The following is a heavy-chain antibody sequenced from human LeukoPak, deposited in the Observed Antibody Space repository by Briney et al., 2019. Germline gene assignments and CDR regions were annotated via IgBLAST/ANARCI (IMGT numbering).Heavy chain of an antibody. CDR2: ISGSGDST. Sequence: GGSLRLSCAASGFSVSGHYMSWVRQAPGKGLEWVSAISGSGDSTYYGDSVKGRFTISRDNSKNTLYLQMNSLRAEDTAVYYCAKTRPLDSSSWSHGDYWGQGTLVTVSS. CDR1: GFSVSGHY. D-gene: IGHD6-13*01. V-gene: IGHV3-23*01. J-gene: IGHJ4*02. CDR3: AKTRPLDSSSWSHGDY.